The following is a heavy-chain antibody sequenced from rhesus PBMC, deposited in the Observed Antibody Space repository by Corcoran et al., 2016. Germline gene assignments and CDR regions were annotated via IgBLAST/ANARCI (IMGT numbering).Heavy chain of an antibody. CDR2: ISGSSGST. J-gene: IGHJ4*01. CDR1: GGSISSSNW. CDR3: ARASLSWFPYDY. Sequence: QVQLQESGPGLVKPSETLSLTCAVSGGSISSSNWWSWIRPPPGKGLEWIGYISGSSGSTYYNPSLKSRVTSSTDTSKNPFSLKRSSVTAADTAVYYCARASLSWFPYDYWGQGVLVTVSS. V-gene: IGHV4-65*01. D-gene: IGHD6-13*01.